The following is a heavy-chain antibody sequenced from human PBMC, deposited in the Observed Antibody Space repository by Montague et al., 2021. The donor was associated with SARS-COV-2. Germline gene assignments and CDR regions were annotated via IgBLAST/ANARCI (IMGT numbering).Heavy chain of an antibody. J-gene: IGHJ4*02. CDR3: ARGGYYGSGSLLDS. D-gene: IGHD3-10*01. V-gene: IGHV3-21*06. CDR2: ISTLGSYI. CDR1: GFAFSSYL. Sequence: SLRLSCAASGFAFSSYLINWVRQAPGKGLEWVSSISTLGSYIYYADSVQGRFTISRDDAKNSLFLQPNSLRVEDTAVYYCARGGYYGSGSLLDSWGQGTLVTVSS.